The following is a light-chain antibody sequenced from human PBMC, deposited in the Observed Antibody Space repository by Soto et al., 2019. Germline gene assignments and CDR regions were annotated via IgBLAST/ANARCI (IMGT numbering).Light chain of an antibody. J-gene: IGLJ2*01. CDR2: RSN. Sequence: QSXLTQPPSASGTPGQRVTISCSGSSSNIGNNHVYWYQQLPGTAPKLLIYRSNQRPSGVPDRFSGSRSGTSASLAISGLRSEDEADYHCAAWDGSLSGVIFGGVTKVTVL. CDR1: SSNIGNNH. V-gene: IGLV1-47*01. CDR3: AAWDGSLSGVI.